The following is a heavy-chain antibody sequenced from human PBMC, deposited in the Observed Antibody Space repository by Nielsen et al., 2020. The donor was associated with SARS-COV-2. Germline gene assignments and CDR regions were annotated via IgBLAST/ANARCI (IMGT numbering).Heavy chain of an antibody. J-gene: IGHJ4*02. CDR3: ARDKDYTFDY. V-gene: IGHV1-18*01. CDR1: GYIFTSFG. D-gene: IGHD4-11*01. CDR2: ISAKKGNT. Sequence: ASVKVSCKASGYIFTSFGISWVRQAPGQGLEWMGWISAKKGNTNYAQKFQGRVTMTRDTSTSTVYVEVRSLRSDDTAVYYCARDKDYTFDYWGQGTLVTVPS.